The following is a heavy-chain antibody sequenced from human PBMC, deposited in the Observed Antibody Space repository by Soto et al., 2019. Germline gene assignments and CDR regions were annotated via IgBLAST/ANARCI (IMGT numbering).Heavy chain of an antibody. CDR1: GGSFSGYY. V-gene: IGHV4-34*01. CDR2: INHSGST. J-gene: IGHJ4*02. Sequence: NPSETLSLTCAVYGGSFSGYYWSWIRQPPGKGLEWIGEINHSGSTNYNPSLKSRVTISVDTSKNQFSLKLSSVTAADTAVYYCARFGYSSGWYSRSFDYWGQGTLVTVSS. D-gene: IGHD6-19*01. CDR3: ARFGYSSGWYSRSFDY.